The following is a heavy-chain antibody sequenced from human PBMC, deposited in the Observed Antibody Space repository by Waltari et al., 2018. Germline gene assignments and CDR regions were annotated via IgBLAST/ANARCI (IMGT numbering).Heavy chain of an antibody. CDR2: IYYSGST. CDR1: GGSISSSSYY. V-gene: IGHV4-39*07. D-gene: IGHD3-3*01. Sequence: QLQLQESGPGLVKPSETLSLTCTVPGGSISSSSYYWGWIRQPPGKGLEWIGSIYYSGSTYYNPSLKSRVTISVDTSKNQFSLKLSSVTAADTAVYYCARTDYDFWSGYYPWGFDYWGQGTLVTVSS. J-gene: IGHJ4*02. CDR3: ARTDYDFWSGYYPWGFDY.